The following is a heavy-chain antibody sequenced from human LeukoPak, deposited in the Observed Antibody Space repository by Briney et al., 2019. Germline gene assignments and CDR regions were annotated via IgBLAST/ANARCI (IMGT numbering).Heavy chain of an antibody. Sequence: PSETLSLTCTVSGGSISTYYWSWIRQPAGKGLEWIGHIYASGSTNYNPSLKSRVTMSVDTSKNQFSLKLSSVTAADTAVYYCARDNYDTSAYYYYMDYWGQGTLVTVSS. CDR2: IYASGST. J-gene: IGHJ4*02. CDR3: ARDNYDTSAYYYYMDY. CDR1: GGSISTYY. D-gene: IGHD3-22*01. V-gene: IGHV4-4*07.